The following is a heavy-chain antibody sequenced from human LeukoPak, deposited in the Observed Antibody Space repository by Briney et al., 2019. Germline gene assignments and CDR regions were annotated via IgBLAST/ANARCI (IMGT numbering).Heavy chain of an antibody. CDR3: ARGFRNGPFDC. CDR1: GFTFDDYG. CDR2: INRNGDST. J-gene: IGHJ4*02. V-gene: IGHV3-20*04. D-gene: IGHD2-8*01. Sequence: GGSLGLSCEASGFTFDDYGMSWVRHLPGKGLEWVSGINRNGDSTDYAGSVKGRFTISRDNAKNSHFLQMNSLRVEDTALYYCARGFRNGPFDCWGQGTLVTVSS.